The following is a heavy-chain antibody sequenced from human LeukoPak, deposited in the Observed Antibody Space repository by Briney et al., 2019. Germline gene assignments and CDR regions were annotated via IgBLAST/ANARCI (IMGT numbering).Heavy chain of an antibody. D-gene: IGHD3-10*01. CDR1: GYSLSEYS. CDR2: ISNSGFA. J-gene: IGHJ5*02. Sequence: SETLSLTCSVSGYSLSEYSWSWIRQVPGKGLEWIGYISNSGFANYSPSLKSRVSMSVDTSKSQFSLNVRSVTAADTAVYYCTRHFLLNYFDTWGQGSLVVVSS. CDR3: TRHFLLNYFDT. V-gene: IGHV4-59*08.